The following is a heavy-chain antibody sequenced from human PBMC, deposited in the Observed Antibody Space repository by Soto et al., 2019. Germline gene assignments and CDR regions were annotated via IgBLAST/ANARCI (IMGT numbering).Heavy chain of an antibody. J-gene: IGHJ5*02. CDR1: GGSFIGYY. CDR3: ARVNNCFDP. CDR2: IDHSGYT. Sequence: QVQLQQWGAGLLKPSETLSLSCAVYGGSFIGYYWNWIRQPPGKGLEWIGEIDHSGYTNYNPSLDSRVTISVDTSKNQFALKLSSVTAADTAVYYCARVNNCFDPWGQGTLVTVSS. V-gene: IGHV4-34*01.